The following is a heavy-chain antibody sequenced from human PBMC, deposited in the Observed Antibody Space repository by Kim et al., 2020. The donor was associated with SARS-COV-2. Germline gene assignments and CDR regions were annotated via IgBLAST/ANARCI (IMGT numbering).Heavy chain of an antibody. V-gene: IGHV5-51*01. CDR3: SRPDTTGGTDY. CDR2: IYPDDSDT. D-gene: IGHD3-16*01. CDR1: GYSFTTYW. Sequence: GESLKISCKGSGYSFTTYWIGWVRQMPGRGLEWMAIIYPDDSDTRYSPSFQGRVTIPADKSISTAYLQWSSLKASDTAMYYCSRPDTTGGTDYWGQGTLVTVSS. J-gene: IGHJ4*02.